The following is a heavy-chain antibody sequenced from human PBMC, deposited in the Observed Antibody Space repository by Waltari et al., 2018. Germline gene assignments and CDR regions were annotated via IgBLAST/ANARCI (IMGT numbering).Heavy chain of an antibody. V-gene: IGHV3-9*01. CDR1: RFDFYDYA. D-gene: IGHD3-16*01. J-gene: IGHJ2*01. CDR3: AASRGVYWYFDF. CDR2: VSCSGATV. Sequence: EVQLVESGGGLVQPGRSLRLSCAASRFDFYDYAMHWVRQVPGKGLELVSVVSCSGATVGYAYSVNGRFAISRDNAKNSLYLQMNSLRVEDTAFYYCAASRGVYWYFDFWGRGTLVSVSS.